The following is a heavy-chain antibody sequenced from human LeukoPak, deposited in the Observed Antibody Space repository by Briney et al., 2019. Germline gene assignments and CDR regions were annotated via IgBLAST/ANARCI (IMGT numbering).Heavy chain of an antibody. CDR3: AKDDRVSGSGSYSSYYGMDV. V-gene: IGHV3-23*01. CDR1: GFTFSSYA. J-gene: IGHJ6*02. Sequence: GGSLRLSCAASGFTFSSYAMSWVRQAPGKGLEGVSAISGSGGSTYYADSVKGRFTISRDNSKNTLYLQMNSLRAEDTAVYYCAKDDRVSGSGSYSSYYGMDVWGQGTTVTVSS. CDR2: ISGSGGST. D-gene: IGHD3-10*01.